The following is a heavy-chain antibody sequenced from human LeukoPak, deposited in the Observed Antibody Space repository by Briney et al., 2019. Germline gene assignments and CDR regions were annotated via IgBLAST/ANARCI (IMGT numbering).Heavy chain of an antibody. J-gene: IGHJ6*02. D-gene: IGHD6-13*01. CDR2: FDPEDGET. CDR3: ARAGDRIAASISYYYYGMDV. Sequence: ASVKVSCKVSGYTLTELSMHWVRQAPGKGLEWMGGFDPEDGETIYAQKFQGRVTMTEDTSTDTAYMELSSLRSDDTAVYYCARAGDRIAASISYYYYGMDVWGQGTTVTVSS. V-gene: IGHV1-24*01. CDR1: GYTLTELS.